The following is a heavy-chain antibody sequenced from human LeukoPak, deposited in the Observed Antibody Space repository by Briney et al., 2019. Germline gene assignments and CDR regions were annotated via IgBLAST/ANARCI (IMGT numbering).Heavy chain of an antibody. CDR2: ISASGGST. J-gene: IGHJ4*02. Sequence: GGSLRLSCAASTFTFSTYAMSWVRQAPGKGLQWVSVISASGGSTYYADSVKGRFTLSRDNSKNTLYLQMNSLRAEDTAVYHCAKMGNDFWSGYYSGCYFDFWGQGTLDTVSS. CDR3: AKMGNDFWSGYYSGCYFDF. CDR1: TFTFSTYA. V-gene: IGHV3-23*01. D-gene: IGHD3-3*01.